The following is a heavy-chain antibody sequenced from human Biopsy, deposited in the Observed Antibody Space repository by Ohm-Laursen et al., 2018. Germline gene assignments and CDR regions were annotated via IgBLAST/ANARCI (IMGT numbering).Heavy chain of an antibody. V-gene: IGHV3-23*01. D-gene: IGHD4-23*01. CDR1: GFSFDSYA. CDR3: AKDRWERNLYYGGGVDV. Sequence: SLRLSCTASGFSFDSYAMTWVRQAPGRGLECVSVISGSGAYTYYADSVKGRFTISRDNSKNTVLLQMNSLRAEDTALYYCAKDRWERNLYYGGGVDVWGQGTTVTVSS. J-gene: IGHJ6*02. CDR2: ISGSGAYT.